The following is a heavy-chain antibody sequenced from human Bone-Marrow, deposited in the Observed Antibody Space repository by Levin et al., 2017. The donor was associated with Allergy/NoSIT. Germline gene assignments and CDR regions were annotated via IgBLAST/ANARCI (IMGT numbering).Heavy chain of an antibody. J-gene: IGHJ2*01. CDR3: ARVPFVAAAYGYFDL. D-gene: IGHD6-19*01. CDR2: INHSGST. CDR1: GGSLSGSY. Sequence: GSLRLSCAVYGGSLSGSYWTWIRQPPGKGLEWIGEINHSGSTNYNSSLKSRVTISVDTSRKQFSLKLSSVTAADTAVYYCARVPFVAAAYGYFDLWGRGTPVTVSS. V-gene: IGHV4-34*01.